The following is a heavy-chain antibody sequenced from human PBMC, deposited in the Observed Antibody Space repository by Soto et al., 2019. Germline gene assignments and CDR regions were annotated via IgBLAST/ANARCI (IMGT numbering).Heavy chain of an antibody. V-gene: IGHV1-3*01. CDR3: ARGEFLSYDDY. CDR1: GYTFTRYA. J-gene: IGHJ4*02. CDR2: INAGNGNT. Sequence: ASVKVSCKASGYTFTRYAMHWARQAPGQRLEWMGWINAGNGNTKYSQKFQGRVIITRDTSASTAYMELSSLRSEDTAVYYCARGEFLSYDDYWGQGTLVTVSS. D-gene: IGHD3-16*01.